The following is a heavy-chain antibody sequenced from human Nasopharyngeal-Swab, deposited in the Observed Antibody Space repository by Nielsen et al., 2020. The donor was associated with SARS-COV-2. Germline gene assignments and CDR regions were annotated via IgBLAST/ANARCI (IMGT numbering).Heavy chain of an antibody. Sequence: GESLKISCAASGLTLSSSVKHWAPQAPGKGLEWVSSISSSSSYIYYADSVKGRFTISRDNAKNSLYLQMNSLRAEDTAVYYCAREEGSSWHYFDYWGQGTLVTVSS. V-gene: IGHV3-21*01. J-gene: IGHJ4*02. D-gene: IGHD6-13*01. CDR2: ISSSSSYI. CDR3: AREEGSSWHYFDY. CDR1: GLTLSSSV.